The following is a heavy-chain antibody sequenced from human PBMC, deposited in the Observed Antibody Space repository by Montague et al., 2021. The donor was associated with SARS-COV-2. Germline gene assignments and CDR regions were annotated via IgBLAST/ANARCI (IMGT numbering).Heavy chain of an antibody. CDR2: IHHGGST. D-gene: IGHD2-15*01. Sequence: SETLSLTCAVHGGSFSTYSWNWIRQPPGKGLEWIGEIHHGGSTNYNPSLKSRVTISADTSKNQFSLKLTSVTAADTAVYYCARLGYGVVPSPLHGVGPDYYYYDMDVWGKGTTVTVSS. CDR1: GGSFSTYS. J-gene: IGHJ6*03. V-gene: IGHV4-34*01. CDR3: ARLGYGVVPSPLHGVGPDYYYYDMDV.